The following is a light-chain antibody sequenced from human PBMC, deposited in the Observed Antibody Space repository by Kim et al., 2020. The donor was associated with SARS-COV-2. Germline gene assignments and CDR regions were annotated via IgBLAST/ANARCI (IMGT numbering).Light chain of an antibody. J-gene: IGKJ1*01. CDR2: GAS. CDR3: QQYNNWPSGT. CDR1: QSVSSN. Sequence: EIVMTQSPATLSVSPGERATLSCRASQSVSSNLAWYQQKPGQAPRLLIYGASTRATGIPARFSGSGSGTEFTLTISSLQSEDFAVYYCQQYNNWPSGTFGQRTKLEI. V-gene: IGKV3-15*01.